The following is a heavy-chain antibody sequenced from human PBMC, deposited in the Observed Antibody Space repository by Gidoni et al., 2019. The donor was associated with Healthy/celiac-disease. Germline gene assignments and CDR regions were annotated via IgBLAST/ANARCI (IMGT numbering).Heavy chain of an antibody. Sequence: EVQLVESGGGLVQPGRSLRLSCAASGFTFADYAMHWARQAPGKGLEWVSGISWNSGSIGYADSVKGRFTISRDNAKNSLYLQMNSLRAEDTALYYCAKGLADRGWLQLGGADYWGQGTLVTVSS. CDR2: ISWNSGSI. CDR3: AKGLADRGWLQLGGADY. CDR1: GFTFADYA. J-gene: IGHJ4*02. V-gene: IGHV3-9*01. D-gene: IGHD5-12*01.